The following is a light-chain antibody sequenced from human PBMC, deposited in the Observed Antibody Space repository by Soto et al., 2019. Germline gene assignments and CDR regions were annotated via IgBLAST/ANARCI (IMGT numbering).Light chain of an antibody. CDR1: QSVSSNH. V-gene: IGKV3-20*01. CDR2: DAC. Sequence: VLPQSPCALSWSPWARATLSCKASQSVSSNHLAWYRQRPGQAPRRLIYDACIRATGIPARFSVMGFGTDVTLTISRLEPEDFAVYYFQQYGSSRGTVGPGTKVDIK. CDR3: QQYGSSRGT. J-gene: IGKJ1*01.